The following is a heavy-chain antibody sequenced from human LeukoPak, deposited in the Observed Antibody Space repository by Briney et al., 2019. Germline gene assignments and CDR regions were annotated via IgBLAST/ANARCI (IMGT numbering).Heavy chain of an antibody. V-gene: IGHV4-59*11. Sequence: SETLSLTCTVSGGSLSSHYWSWIRQPPGKGLEWIGYIYYSGSTNYNPSLKSRVTISVDTSKNQFSLKLSSVTAADTAVYYCAREDYTMVRGVIFDYWGQGTLVTVSS. CDR2: IYYSGST. D-gene: IGHD3-10*01. J-gene: IGHJ4*02. CDR1: GGSLSSHY. CDR3: AREDYTMVRGVIFDY.